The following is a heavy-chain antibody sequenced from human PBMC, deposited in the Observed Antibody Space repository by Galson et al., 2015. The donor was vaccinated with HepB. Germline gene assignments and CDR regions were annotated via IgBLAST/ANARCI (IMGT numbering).Heavy chain of an antibody. V-gene: IGHV4-34*01. CDR1: GGSLSDYY. CDR3: TRRSARARGVIFVTKYYYYYGMDV. Sequence: SETLSLTCAVYGGSLSDYYWTWIRQSPGKGLEWIGEINHLGSTNYNPSLRSRVSISIDTSKNQFSLKLSSVTAADTAVYYSTRRSARARGVIFVTKYYYYYGMDVWGQGTTVTVSS. D-gene: IGHD2/OR15-2a*01. J-gene: IGHJ6*02. CDR2: INHLGST.